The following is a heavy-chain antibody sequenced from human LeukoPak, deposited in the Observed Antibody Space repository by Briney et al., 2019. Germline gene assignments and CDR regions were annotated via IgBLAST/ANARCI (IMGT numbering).Heavy chain of an antibody. J-gene: IGHJ5*02. CDR3: ARGPGAAENWFDP. Sequence: SETLSLTCAVYGGSFSGYYWSWIRQPPGKGLEWIGEINHSGSTNYNPSLKSRVTISVDTSKNQFSLKLSSVTAADTAVYYCARGPGAAENWFDPWGQGTLVTVSS. D-gene: IGHD6-13*01. V-gene: IGHV4-34*01. CDR1: GGSFSGYY. CDR2: INHSGST.